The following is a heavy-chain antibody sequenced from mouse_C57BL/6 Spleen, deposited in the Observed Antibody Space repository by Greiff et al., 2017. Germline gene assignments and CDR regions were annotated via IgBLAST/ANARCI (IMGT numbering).Heavy chain of an antibody. D-gene: IGHD1-1*01. V-gene: IGHV5-17*01. CDR2: ISRGSSTI. J-gene: IGHJ4*01. CDR1: GFTFSDYG. Sequence: EVQVVESGGGLVKPGGSLKLSCAASGFTFSDYGVHWVRQAPEKGLEWVAYISRGSSTIYYADTVKGRFTISRDNAKNTLFLQMTSLRSEDTAMYYCARGGVAGMDCWGQGTSVTVSS. CDR3: ARGGVAGMDC.